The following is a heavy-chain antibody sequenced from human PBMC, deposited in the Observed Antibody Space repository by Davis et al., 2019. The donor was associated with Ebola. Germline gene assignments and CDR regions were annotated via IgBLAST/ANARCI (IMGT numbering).Heavy chain of an antibody. CDR2: INAGNGNT. V-gene: IGHV1-3*03. CDR1: GYTFSTYA. J-gene: IGHJ4*02. CDR3: ARDRVRRGAVAGFYFDY. D-gene: IGHD6-19*01. Sequence: AASVKVSCKASGYTFSTYAMHWVRQAPGQRLEWMGWINAGNGNTKYSQEFQGRVTITADESTSTAYMELSSLRSEDTAVYYCARDRVRRGAVAGFYFDYWGQGTLVTVSS.